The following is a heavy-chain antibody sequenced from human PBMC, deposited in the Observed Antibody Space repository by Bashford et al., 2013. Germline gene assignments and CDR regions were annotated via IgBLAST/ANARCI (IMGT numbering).Heavy chain of an antibody. CDR2: IYYSGST. V-gene: IGHV4-31*01. D-gene: IGHD5-24*01. CDR1: GGSISSGGYY. CDR3: ARTIRRDILFDY. J-gene: IGHJ4*02. Sequence: SSETLSLTCTVSGGSISSGGYYWSWIRQHPGKGLEWIGYIYYSGSTYYNPSLKSLVTISVDTSKNQFSLKLSSVTAADTAVYYCARTIRRDILFDYWGQGTLVTVSS.